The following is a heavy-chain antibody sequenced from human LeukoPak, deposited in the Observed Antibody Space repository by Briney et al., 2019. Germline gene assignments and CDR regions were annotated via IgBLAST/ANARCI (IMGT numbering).Heavy chain of an antibody. J-gene: IGHJ3*02. CDR1: EFTFSSYA. CDR3: AKDDGGRFSDSSGYYFNAFDI. V-gene: IGHV3-23*01. D-gene: IGHD3-22*01. Sequence: TGGSLRLSCVVSEFTFSSYAMSWVRQAPGKGLEWVSAISGSGGNTYYADSVKGRFTISRDNSKNTLYLQMNSLRAEDTAVYYCAKDDGGRFSDSSGYYFNAFDIWGQGTMVTVSS. CDR2: ISGSGGNT.